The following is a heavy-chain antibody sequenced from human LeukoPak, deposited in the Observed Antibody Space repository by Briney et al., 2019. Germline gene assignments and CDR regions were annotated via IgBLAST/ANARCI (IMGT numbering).Heavy chain of an antibody. D-gene: IGHD2/OR15-2a*01. V-gene: IGHV3-66*01. CDR2: IYSGGST. J-gene: IGHJ4*02. CDR1: GFTFSSYA. CDR3: ARDEPSPDSTDLDY. Sequence: GGSLRLSCAASGFTFSSYAMSWVRQAPGKGLEWVSVIYSGGSTYYTDSVKGRFTISRDNSKNTLYLQMNRLRAEDTAVYYCARDEPSPDSTDLDYWGQGTLVTVSS.